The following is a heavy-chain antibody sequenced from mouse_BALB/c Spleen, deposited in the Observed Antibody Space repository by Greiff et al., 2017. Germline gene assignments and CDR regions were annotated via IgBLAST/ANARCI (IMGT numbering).Heavy chain of an antibody. CDR3: ARGCNYYFAMDY. CDR1: GYSFTSYW. CDR2: IDPSDSET. Sequence: QVQLQQSGPQLVRPGASVKISCKASGYSFTSYWMHWVKQRPGQGLEWIGMIDPSDSETRLNQKFKDKATLTVDKSSSTAYMQLSSPTSEDSAVYYCARGCNYYFAMDYRGQGTSVTVSA. D-gene: IGHD2-1*01. V-gene: IGHV1S127*01. J-gene: IGHJ4*01.